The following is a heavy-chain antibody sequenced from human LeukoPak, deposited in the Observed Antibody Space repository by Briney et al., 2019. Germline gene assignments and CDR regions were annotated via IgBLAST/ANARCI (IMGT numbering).Heavy chain of an antibody. CDR1: GFTFSSYG. CDR2: ISSSGSDI. Sequence: GGSLRLSCVVSGFTFSSYGMNWVRQAPGKGLEWISYISSSGSDIYYADSVKGRFTISRDNANNSLYLQMNSLRAEDTAVYYCARSKRKTDSRLVAAAGDFWGQGTLVTVSS. V-gene: IGHV3-48*03. J-gene: IGHJ4*02. CDR3: ARSKRKTDSRLVAAAGDF. D-gene: IGHD6-13*01.